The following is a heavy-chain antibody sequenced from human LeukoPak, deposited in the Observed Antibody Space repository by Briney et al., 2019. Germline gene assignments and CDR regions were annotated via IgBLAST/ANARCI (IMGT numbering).Heavy chain of an antibody. CDR3: ARDRSLGNIDY. V-gene: IGHV4-59*01. J-gene: IGHJ4*02. Sequence: SETLSLTCIVSGDSISSYYWSWIRQPPGKGLEWIGYIYYSGSTNYNPSLKSRVTISIDASKNHFSLKLSSVTAADTAVYYCARDRSLGNIDYWGQGTLVTVSS. CDR1: GDSISSYY. CDR2: IYYSGST. D-gene: IGHD3-16*01.